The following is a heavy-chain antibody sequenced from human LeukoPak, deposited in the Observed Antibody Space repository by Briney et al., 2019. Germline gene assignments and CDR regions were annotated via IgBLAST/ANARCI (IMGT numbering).Heavy chain of an antibody. V-gene: IGHV1-2*06. CDR3: ARDLRGPYYYDSSGCYHNWFDP. J-gene: IGHJ5*02. D-gene: IGHD3-22*01. CDR1: GYTFTGYY. Sequence: GASVKVSCKASGYTFTGYYMHWVRQAPGQGLEWMGRINPNSGGTNYAQKFQGRVTMTRDTSISTAYMELSRLRSDDTAVYYCARDLRGPYYYDSSGCYHNWFDPWGQGTLVTVSS. CDR2: INPNSGGT.